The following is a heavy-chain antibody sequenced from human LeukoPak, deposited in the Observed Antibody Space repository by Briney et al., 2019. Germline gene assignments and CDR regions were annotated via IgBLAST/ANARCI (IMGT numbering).Heavy chain of an antibody. Sequence: GGSLRLSCAASGFTVSSNYISWVRQAPGKGLGWVSVIYSGGSTYYSDIVKGRFTIARDNTKNTLYLQMQRLRVEDTAVYYCARGLYYYDSSGYLYYWGQGTLVTVSS. CDR3: ARGLYYYDSSGYLYY. J-gene: IGHJ4*02. V-gene: IGHV3-53*01. D-gene: IGHD3-22*01. CDR1: GFTVSSNY. CDR2: IYSGGST.